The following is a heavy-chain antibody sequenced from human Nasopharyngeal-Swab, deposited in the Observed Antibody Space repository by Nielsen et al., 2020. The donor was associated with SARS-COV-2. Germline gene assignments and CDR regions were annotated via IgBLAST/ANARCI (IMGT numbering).Heavy chain of an antibody. V-gene: IGHV3-73*01. CDR3: TRLRYSSGLDY. CDR2: IRSKANSYAT. D-gene: IGHD6-25*01. CDR1: GFTFSGSA. Sequence: GGSLRLSFAASGFTFSGSAMPWVRQASGKGLEWVGRIRSKANSYATAYAASVKGRFAISRDDSKNTAYLQMNSLKTEDTAVYYCTRLRYSSGLDYWGQGTLVTVSS. J-gene: IGHJ4*02.